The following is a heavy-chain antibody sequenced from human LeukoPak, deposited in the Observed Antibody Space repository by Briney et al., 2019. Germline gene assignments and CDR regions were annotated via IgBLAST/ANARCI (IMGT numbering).Heavy chain of an antibody. CDR3: AKESLRGHSYGFDN. V-gene: IGHV3-30*02. CDR1: GFTFNGHW. D-gene: IGHD5-18*01. CDR2: IRYDGSNK. J-gene: IGHJ4*02. Sequence: PGGSLRLSCEASGFTFNGHWMHWVRQAPGKGLEWVAFIRYDGSNKYYADSVRGRFTISRDNSKNTLYLQMNSLRAGDTALYYCAKESLRGHSYGFDNWGQGTLVTVSS.